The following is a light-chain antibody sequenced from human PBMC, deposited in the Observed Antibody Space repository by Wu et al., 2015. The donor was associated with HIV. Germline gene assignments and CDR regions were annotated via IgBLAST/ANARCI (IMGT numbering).Light chain of an antibody. CDR2: AAS. CDR1: QGIKKN. V-gene: IGKV1-6*02. J-gene: IGKJ3*01. Sequence: AIEMIQSPPSLSASPGDSVTILCRVSQGIKKNLSWYQEKPGKAPKLLIFAASSSQSGVSSKFTGSGSGTEFTLTIMNLQPEDVATYYCLQDYSSPFTFGQGTKV. CDR3: LQDYSSPFT.